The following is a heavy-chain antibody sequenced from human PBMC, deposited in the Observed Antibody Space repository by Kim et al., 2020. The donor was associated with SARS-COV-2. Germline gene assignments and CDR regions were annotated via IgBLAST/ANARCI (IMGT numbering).Heavy chain of an antibody. J-gene: IGHJ4*02. D-gene: IGHD5-12*01. V-gene: IGHV3-11*06. Sequence: GRSLRLSCAASGFTFSDYYMSWIRQAPGKGLEWVSYISSSSSYTNYADSVKGRFTISRDNAKNSLYLQMNSLRAEDTAVYYCARDLSGWLQSDYWGQGTLVTVSS. CDR1: GFTFSDYY. CDR3: ARDLSGWLQSDY. CDR2: ISSSSSYT.